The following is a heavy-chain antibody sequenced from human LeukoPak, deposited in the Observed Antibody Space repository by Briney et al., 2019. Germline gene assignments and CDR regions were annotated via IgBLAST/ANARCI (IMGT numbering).Heavy chain of an antibody. D-gene: IGHD6-6*01. CDR2: THHSGTT. CDR1: GASITDDKW. Sequence: PSETLSLTCAVYGASITDDKWWTWVRQSPGKGLEWMGETHHSGTTNYNPSLESRVTISVDTSKNQFSLKLSSVTAADTAVYYCAISSSSYYFDYWGQGTLVTVSS. V-gene: IGHV4-4*02. J-gene: IGHJ4*02. CDR3: AISSSSYYFDY.